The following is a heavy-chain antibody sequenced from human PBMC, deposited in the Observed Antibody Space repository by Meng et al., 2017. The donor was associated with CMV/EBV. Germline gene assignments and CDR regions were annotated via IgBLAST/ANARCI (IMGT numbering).Heavy chain of an antibody. J-gene: IGHJ6*02. D-gene: IGHD3-3*01. CDR3: ARDDYDFWSGYYYGYYYYYGMDV. Sequence: GESLKISCATSGFTFSSYSMNWVRPAPGKGLEWVSYISSSSSTIYYADSVKGRFTISRDNAKNSLYLQMNSLRAEDTAVYYCARDDYDFWSGYYYGYYYYYGMDVWGQGTTVTVSS. V-gene: IGHV3-48*04. CDR2: ISSSSSTI. CDR1: GFTFSSYS.